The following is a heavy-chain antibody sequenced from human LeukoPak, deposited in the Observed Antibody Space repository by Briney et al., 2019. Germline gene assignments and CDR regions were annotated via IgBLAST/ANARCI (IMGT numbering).Heavy chain of an antibody. Sequence: SQTLSLTCAISGDSVSTNSAGWNWIRQSPSRGLEWLGRTYYRSKWYNDYAVSVKSRITINPDTSKNQFSLKLSSVTAADTAVYYCASLSKYYYGSGSGDYWGQGTLVTVSS. CDR2: TYYRSKWYN. J-gene: IGHJ4*02. D-gene: IGHD3-10*01. V-gene: IGHV6-1*01. CDR1: GDSVSTNSAG. CDR3: ASLSKYYYGSGSGDY.